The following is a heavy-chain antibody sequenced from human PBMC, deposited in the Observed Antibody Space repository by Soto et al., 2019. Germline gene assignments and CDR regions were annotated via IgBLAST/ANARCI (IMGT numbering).Heavy chain of an antibody. J-gene: IGHJ6*03. CDR1: GFTFSSYS. D-gene: IGHD3-10*01. CDR2: ISSSSSYI. V-gene: IGHV3-21*01. Sequence: GGSLRLSCAASGFTFSSYSMNWVRQAPGKGLEWVSSISSSSSYIYYADSVKGRFTISRDNAKNSLYLQMNSLRAEDTAVYYCAVYGTSARDYAYIDLWGKGNTVTVSS. CDR3: AVYGTSARDYAYIDL.